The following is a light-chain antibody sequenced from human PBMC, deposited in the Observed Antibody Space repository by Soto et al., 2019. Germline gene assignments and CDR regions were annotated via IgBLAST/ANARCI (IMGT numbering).Light chain of an antibody. J-gene: IGKJ4*01. CDR2: DAS. Sequence: EIWLTKSPGTLSLSPGERATHSCWARKRVSYYLAWYQQKPGKAHRILIYDASSRATGVPDRFSGSGSGTDFTLTISRLEPEDFAVYYCQHCQPYGDSPPLTFGGGTKVDIK. CDR3: QHCQPYGDSPPLT. V-gene: IGKV3-20*01. CDR1: KRVSYY.